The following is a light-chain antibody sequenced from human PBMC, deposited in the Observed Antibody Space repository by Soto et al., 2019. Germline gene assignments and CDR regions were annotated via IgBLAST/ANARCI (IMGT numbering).Light chain of an antibody. CDR1: SSDVGRYNY. J-gene: IGLJ1*01. Sequence: QSALTQPASVSGSPGQSITISCTGTSSDVGRYNYVSWYQQHPGKAPKLLIYGVSNRPSGVSNRFSGSKSANTAYLTISGLQPEDEADYYCNSFTTSSTYVFGTGTKVTVL. V-gene: IGLV2-14*03. CDR2: GVS. CDR3: NSFTTSSTYV.